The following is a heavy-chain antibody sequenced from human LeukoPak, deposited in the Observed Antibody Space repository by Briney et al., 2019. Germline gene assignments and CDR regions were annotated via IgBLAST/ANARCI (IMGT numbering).Heavy chain of an antibody. D-gene: IGHD2-15*01. V-gene: IGHV3-21*01. CDR1: GFTFSSYS. Sequence: GGSLRLSCSASGFTFSSYSMSWVRQAPGKGLEWVSSISASSSYIYYADSVKGRFTISRDNAKNSLYLQMNSLRAEDTAVYYCARTIEEYCSGGSCYHYYFDYWGQGTLVTVSS. CDR3: ARTIEEYCSGGSCYHYYFDY. CDR2: ISASSSYI. J-gene: IGHJ4*02.